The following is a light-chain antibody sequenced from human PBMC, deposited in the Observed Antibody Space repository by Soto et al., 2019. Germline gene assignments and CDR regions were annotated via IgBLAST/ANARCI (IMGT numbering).Light chain of an antibody. V-gene: IGKV1-33*01. CDR2: DTS. Sequence: DIQMTQSPSSLSASVGDRVTITCQANHDISDYLNWYQQKPGKAPNLLIYDTSNLKTGVPSRFSGSGSGTDFTLTINNLQPEDVATSYCQQYDNLPLTFGGGTKVDIK. CDR1: HDISDY. CDR3: QQYDNLPLT. J-gene: IGKJ4*01.